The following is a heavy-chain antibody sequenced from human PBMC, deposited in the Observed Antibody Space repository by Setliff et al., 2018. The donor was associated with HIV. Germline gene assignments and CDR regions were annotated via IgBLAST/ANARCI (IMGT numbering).Heavy chain of an antibody. D-gene: IGHD7-27*01. CDR2: IRNKAFGETT. V-gene: IGHV3-49*04. CDR3: ARSDWGSKDDY. J-gene: IGHJ4*02. CDR1: RFTFSSYW. Sequence: PGGSLRLSCAASRFTFSSYWMSWVRQAPGKGLEWVGFIRNKAFGETTDYAASVKGRFTFSRDDSKGIAYLQMNSLKTEDTAVYYCARSDWGSKDDYWGQGTLVTVSS.